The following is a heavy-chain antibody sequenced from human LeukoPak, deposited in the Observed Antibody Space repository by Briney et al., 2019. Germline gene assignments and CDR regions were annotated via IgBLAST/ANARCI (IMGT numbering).Heavy chain of an antibody. CDR1: GFNFSDSR. J-gene: IGHJ4*02. CDR3: VRGDWYFES. V-gene: IGHV3-7*04. Sequence: PGGSLRLSCATSGFNFSDSRMTWVRQALGKGLQWVANINRDGTEKHFLDSVEGRFTISRDNAKKSLYLLMNSLRPQDTAVYFCVRGDWYFESWGQGTLVTVSS. CDR2: INRDGTEK. D-gene: IGHD2-21*01.